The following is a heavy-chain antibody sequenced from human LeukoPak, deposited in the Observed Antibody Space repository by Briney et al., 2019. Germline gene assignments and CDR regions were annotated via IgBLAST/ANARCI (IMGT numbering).Heavy chain of an antibody. Sequence: GKPLKFSCKASGYSLTSYCIGWLGQMPGKGREWRGIIYPGDSGPTYSPSFQGQVTISVDKSINTAYLQWSSLQASDTAMYYCGMSGDRVPLQDDVFDVWGQGTMVTVST. CDR3: GMSGDRVPLQDDVFDV. D-gene: IGHD1-26*01. V-gene: IGHV5-51*01. J-gene: IGHJ3*01. CDR1: GYSLTSYC. CDR2: IYPGDSGP.